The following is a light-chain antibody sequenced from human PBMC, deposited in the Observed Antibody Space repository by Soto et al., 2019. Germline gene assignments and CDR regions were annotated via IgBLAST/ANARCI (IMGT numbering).Light chain of an antibody. CDR1: SSDIGAYNY. CDR3: SSKSSHTFVV. Sequence: QSVLTQPASVSGSPGQSITVSCTGTSSDIGAYNYVSWYQHHPGKVPKLLIYEVTYRPSGVSNRFSGSKSGNTASLTISGLQAEDEADYYCSSKSSHTFVVFGGGTKLTVL. J-gene: IGLJ2*01. V-gene: IGLV2-14*01. CDR2: EVT.